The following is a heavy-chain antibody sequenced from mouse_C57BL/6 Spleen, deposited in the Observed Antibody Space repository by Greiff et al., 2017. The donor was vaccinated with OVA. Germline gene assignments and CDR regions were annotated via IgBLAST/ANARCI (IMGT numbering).Heavy chain of an antibody. D-gene: IGHD2-4*01. CDR2: INPYNGGT. CDR1: GYTFTDYY. CDR3: AREGDYVRFSY. V-gene: IGHV1-19*01. J-gene: IGHJ3*01. Sequence: VQLKQSGPVLVKPGASVKMSCKASGYTFTDYYMNWVKQSHGKSLEWIGVINPYNGGTSYNQKFKGKATLTVDKSSSTAYMALNSLTSEDSAVYYCAREGDYVRFSYWGQGTLVTVSA.